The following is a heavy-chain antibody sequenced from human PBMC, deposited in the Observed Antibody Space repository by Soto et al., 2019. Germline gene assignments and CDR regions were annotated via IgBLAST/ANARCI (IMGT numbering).Heavy chain of an antibody. V-gene: IGHV3-74*01. CDR3: ARDQGYGRFNP. J-gene: IGHJ5*02. CDR1: GFTFSSYW. CDR2: IDSDGSHT. D-gene: IGHD4-17*01. Sequence: GGSLRLSCAASGFTFSSYWMHWVRQAPGKGLVWVSRIDSDGSHTTSADSVKGRFTISRDNAKNTLYLQMNSLRAEDTAVYYCARDQGYGRFNPWGQGTLVTVSS.